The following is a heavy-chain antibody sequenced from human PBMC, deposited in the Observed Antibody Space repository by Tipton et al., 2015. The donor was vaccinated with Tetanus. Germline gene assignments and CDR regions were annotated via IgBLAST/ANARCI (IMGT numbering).Heavy chain of an antibody. CDR3: ARHLTYTYTSRYFDY. Sequence: TLSLTCTVSRGPISSYYWTWIRQPAGKGLEWIGHISNGNTAYSTSLKSRVTLSVDTSRNQFSLNLTSVTAADTAVYYCARHLTYTYTSRYFDYWGLGTLVTVSS. CDR2: ISNGNT. V-gene: IGHV4-4*07. CDR1: RGPISSYY. J-gene: IGHJ4*02. D-gene: IGHD5-18*01.